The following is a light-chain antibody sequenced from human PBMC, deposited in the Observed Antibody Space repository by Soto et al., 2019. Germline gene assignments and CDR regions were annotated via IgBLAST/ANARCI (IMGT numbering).Light chain of an antibody. CDR3: QHYNSYSEA. CDR2: DAS. Sequence: EIVMTQSPATLSVSPGERATLSCRASESVSSKLVWYQQKPGQAPRLLIHDASTRATGIPARFSGSGSGTEFTLTISSLQPDDFATYYCQHYNSYSEAFGQGTKVDIK. CDR1: ESVSSK. J-gene: IGKJ1*01. V-gene: IGKV3-15*01.